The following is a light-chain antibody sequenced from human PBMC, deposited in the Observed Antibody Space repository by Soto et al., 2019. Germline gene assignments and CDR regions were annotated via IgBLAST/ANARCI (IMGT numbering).Light chain of an antibody. J-gene: IGKJ1*01. Sequence: DIQMTHSPSTLSASVGDSVTITCRASQSISSWLAWYQQKPGKAPKLLIYKASSLESGVPSRFSGSGSGTEFTLTISSLQPDDFATYYCQQYNSYPWTFGQGTKVEIK. CDR3: QQYNSYPWT. V-gene: IGKV1-5*03. CDR1: QSISSW. CDR2: KAS.